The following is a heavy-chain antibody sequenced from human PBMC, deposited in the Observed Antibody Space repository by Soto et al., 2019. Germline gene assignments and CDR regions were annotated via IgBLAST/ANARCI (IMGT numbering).Heavy chain of an antibody. CDR2: IHYSGGT. Sequence: ASETLSLTCTVSGGSISSGGYYWSWIRRHPGKGLEWIGYIHYSGGTYYNPSLRSRVTMSLDTSKNQFSLKVSSVTAADTAVYYCARHGSSSLCYFDYWGQGTLVTVSS. CDR1: GGSISSGGYY. J-gene: IGHJ4*02. D-gene: IGHD2-2*01. CDR3: ARHGSSSLCYFDY. V-gene: IGHV4-31*03.